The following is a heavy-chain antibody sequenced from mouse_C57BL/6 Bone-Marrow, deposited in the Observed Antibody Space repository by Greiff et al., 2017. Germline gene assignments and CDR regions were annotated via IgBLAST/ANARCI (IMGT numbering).Heavy chain of an antibody. D-gene: IGHD4-1*01. CDR3: ARDDWDGVAY. Sequence: DVMLVESGGGLVKPGGSLKLSCAASGFTFSSYAMSWVRQTPEKRLEWVATISDGGSYTYYPDNVKGRFTISRDNSKNNLYLQISHLKSEDTAMYYCARDDWDGVAYWGQGTLVTVSA. CDR2: ISDGGSYT. CDR1: GFTFSSYA. J-gene: IGHJ3*01. V-gene: IGHV5-4*03.